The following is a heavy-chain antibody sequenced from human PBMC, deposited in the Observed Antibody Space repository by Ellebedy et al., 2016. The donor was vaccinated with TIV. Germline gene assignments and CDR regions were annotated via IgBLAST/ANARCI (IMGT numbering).Heavy chain of an antibody. CDR2: IYYSGST. D-gene: IGHD3-10*01. CDR3: ARRLSYGSGSPVYY. Sequence: SETLSLXXAVSGGSISSGGYSWSWIRQPPGKGLEWIGYIYYSGSTYYNPSLKSRVTISVDTSKNQFSLKLSSVTAADTAVYYCARRLSYGSGSPVYYWGQGTLVTVSS. J-gene: IGHJ4*02. V-gene: IGHV4-30-2*05. CDR1: GGSISSGGYS.